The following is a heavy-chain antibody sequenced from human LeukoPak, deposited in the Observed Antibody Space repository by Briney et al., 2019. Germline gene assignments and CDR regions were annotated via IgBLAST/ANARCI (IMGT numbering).Heavy chain of an antibody. D-gene: IGHD3-10*01. CDR1: GDSFSSVTDY. CDR2: IYYSGST. V-gene: IGHV4-61*01. CDR3: ARGSKHYYGSV. J-gene: IGHJ4*02. Sequence: PSETLSLTCTVSGDSFSSVTDYWAWIRQPPGKGLEWIGYIYYSGSTNYNPSLKSRVTISVDTSKNQFSLKLSSVTAADTAVYYCARGSKHYYGSVWGQGTLVTVSS.